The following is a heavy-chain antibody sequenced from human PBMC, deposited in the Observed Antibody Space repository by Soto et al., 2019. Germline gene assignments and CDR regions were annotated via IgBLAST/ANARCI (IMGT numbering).Heavy chain of an antibody. D-gene: IGHD6-19*01. Sequence: QVQLVQSGAEVQKPGASVKVSCKASGYTFTSYAIHWVRQAPGQRLEWMGGINAGNGNTKYSQKFQGRVTVNRDTSASTAYMELSSLRSEDTAVYYCARALIAVAVHFDYWGQGTLVTVSS. CDR1: GYTFTSYA. CDR3: ARALIAVAVHFDY. CDR2: INAGNGNT. V-gene: IGHV1-3*01. J-gene: IGHJ4*02.